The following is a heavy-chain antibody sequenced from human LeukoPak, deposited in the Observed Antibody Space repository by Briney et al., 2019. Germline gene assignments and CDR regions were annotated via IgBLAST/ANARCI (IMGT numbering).Heavy chain of an antibody. D-gene: IGHD3-9*01. CDR1: GFTFRSYA. CDR2: IYSGGAT. CDR3: ARLHYDVLTGPFDY. J-gene: IGHJ4*02. V-gene: IGHV3-66*04. Sequence: GGSLRLSCEASGFTFRSYAMTWVRQAPGKGLEWVSIIYSGGATYYADSVKGRFTISRENSKNTLWLQMNSLRAEDTAVYYCARLHYDVLTGPFDYWGQGTLVTVSS.